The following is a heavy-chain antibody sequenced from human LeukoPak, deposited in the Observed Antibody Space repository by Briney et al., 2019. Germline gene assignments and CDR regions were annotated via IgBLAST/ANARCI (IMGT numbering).Heavy chain of an antibody. CDR2: IYHSGST. D-gene: IGHD3-10*01. Sequence: SETLSLTCTFSGSSITRGDYWGWIRQPPGKGLEWIGAIYHSGSTYYNPSLKSRVAISIDTSKNQFSLRLSSVFAADTAVYYCARSGPYYYHYVAVWGKGTTVAVSS. CDR1: GSSITRGDY. CDR3: ARSGPYYYHYVAV. J-gene: IGHJ6*03. V-gene: IGHV4-38-2*02.